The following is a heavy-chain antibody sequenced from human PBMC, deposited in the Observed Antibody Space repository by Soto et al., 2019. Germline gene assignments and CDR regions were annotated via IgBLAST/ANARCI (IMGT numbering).Heavy chain of an antibody. CDR3: ARVMECSSTSCYIKGGGLDY. CDR2: IWYDGSNK. CDR1: GFTFSSYG. V-gene: IGHV3-33*01. D-gene: IGHD2-2*02. Sequence: QVQLVESGGGVVQPGRSLRLSCAASGFTFSSYGMHWVRQAPGKGLEWVAVIWYDGSNKYYADSVKGRFTISRDNSKNTLYLQMNSLTAEDTAVYYCARVMECSSTSCYIKGGGLDYWGQGTLVTVSS. J-gene: IGHJ4*02.